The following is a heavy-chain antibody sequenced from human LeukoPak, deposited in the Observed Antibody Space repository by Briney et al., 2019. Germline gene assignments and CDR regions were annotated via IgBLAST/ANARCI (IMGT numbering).Heavy chain of an antibody. V-gene: IGHV1-69*04. D-gene: IGHD3-22*01. CDR2: IIPILGIA. CDR3: ARDRRNYYDSSGVNWFDP. Sequence: GASVKVSCKASGGTFSSYAISWVRQAPGQGLEWMGRIIPILGIANYAQKFQGRVTITADKSTSTAYMELSSLRFEDTAVYYCARDRRNYYDSSGVNWFDPWGQGTLVTVSS. J-gene: IGHJ5*02. CDR1: GGTFSSYA.